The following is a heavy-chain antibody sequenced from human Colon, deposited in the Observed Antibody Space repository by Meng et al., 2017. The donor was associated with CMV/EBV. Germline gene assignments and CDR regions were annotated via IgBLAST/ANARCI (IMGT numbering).Heavy chain of an antibody. CDR2: ITGSGKT. CDR1: GFNVATNY. CDR3: AREPGHCSSTSCYTEGYYFGT. D-gene: IGHD2-2*02. Sequence: GGSLRLSCAASGFNVATNYINWVRQAPGKGLEWVSVITGSGKTHYADSVKGRFTISRDTSRNTVNLEMNNLRGEDAAVYYCAREPGHCSSTSCYTEGYYFGTWGQGTMVTVSS. V-gene: IGHV3-66*03. J-gene: IGHJ4*02.